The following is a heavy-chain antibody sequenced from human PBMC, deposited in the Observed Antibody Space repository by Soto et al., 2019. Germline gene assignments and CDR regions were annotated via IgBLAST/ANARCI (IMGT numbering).Heavy chain of an antibody. D-gene: IGHD2-2*01. V-gene: IGHV5-51*01. Sequence: PGESLKISCEGYGYSFTNYWVAWVRQMPGKGLELMGIIYPGDSETTYSPSFQGQVTISADKSISTAYLQWSSLKTSDTAMYYCASPGYCSRTDCSDFDYWGQGTQVTVSS. CDR2: IYPGDSET. CDR1: GYSFTNYW. CDR3: ASPGYCSRTDCSDFDY. J-gene: IGHJ4*02.